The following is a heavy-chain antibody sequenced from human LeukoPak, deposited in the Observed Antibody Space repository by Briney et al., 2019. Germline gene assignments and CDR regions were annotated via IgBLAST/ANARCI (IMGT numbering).Heavy chain of an antibody. J-gene: IGHJ5*02. CDR3: ARAPTYYYGSGSYYDWFDP. V-gene: IGHV4-31*03. Sequence: PSQTLSLTCTVSGGSISSGGYYWSWIRQHPGKGLEWIGYIYYSGGTYYNPSLKSRVTISVDTSKNQFSLKLSSVTAADTAVYYCARAPTYYYGSGSYYDWFDPWGQGTLVTVSS. D-gene: IGHD3-10*01. CDR1: GGSISSGGYY. CDR2: IYYSGGT.